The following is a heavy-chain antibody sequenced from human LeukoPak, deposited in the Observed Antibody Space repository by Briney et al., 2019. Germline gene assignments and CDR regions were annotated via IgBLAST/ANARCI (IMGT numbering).Heavy chain of an antibody. Sequence: AGGSLRLSCEATGFTFDDYSMHWFRQVPGKGLEWVSLISWDSGSKYYAESVKGRFTVSRDNTENSLYLQMTSLTPEDSGFYYCTRGCTVSSCFGAYYYYGMDVWGQGTTVTVSS. CDR1: GFTFDDYS. J-gene: IGHJ6*02. D-gene: IGHD2-15*01. CDR2: ISWDSGSK. CDR3: TRGCTVSSCFGAYYYYGMDV. V-gene: IGHV3-43*01.